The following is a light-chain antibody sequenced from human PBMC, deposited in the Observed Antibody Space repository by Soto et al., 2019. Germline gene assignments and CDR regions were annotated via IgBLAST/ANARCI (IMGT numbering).Light chain of an antibody. J-gene: IGLJ7*01. CDR2: DTN. CDR1: TGAVTSGHY. Sequence: QAVVTQEPSLTVSPGGTVTLTCGSSTGAVTSGHYPSWFQQKPGQAPRTLIYDTNKKHSWTPARFSGSLLGGKAALTRSGAQPEDEADYYCLLSYSGAAVFGGGTQLTVL. V-gene: IGLV7-46*01. CDR3: LLSYSGAAV.